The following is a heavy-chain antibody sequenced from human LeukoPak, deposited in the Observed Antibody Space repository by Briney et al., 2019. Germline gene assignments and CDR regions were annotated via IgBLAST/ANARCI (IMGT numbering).Heavy chain of an antibody. J-gene: IGHJ3*02. D-gene: IGHD4-23*01. V-gene: IGHV3-48*01. CDR3: ARDKYGGNSNAFDI. CDR2: ISSSGRSI. CDR1: GFTFSAYS. Sequence: PGGSLRLPCAASGFTFSAYSMNWVRQAPGKGLEWVSYISSSGRSIYYADSVKGRFTASRDNARNTLFLQMNSLRAEDTAVYYCARDKYGGNSNAFDIWGQGTLVTVSS.